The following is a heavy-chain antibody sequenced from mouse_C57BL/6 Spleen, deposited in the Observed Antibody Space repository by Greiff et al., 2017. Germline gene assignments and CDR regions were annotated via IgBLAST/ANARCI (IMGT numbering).Heavy chain of an antibody. Sequence: EVQLQQSGPELVKPGASVKIPCKASGYTFTDYNLDWVKQSHGKSLEWIGDINPNNGGTIYNQKFKGKATLTVDKSSSPAYMELRSLTSEDTAVYYCAGYGGYDYDPLRYFDVWGTGTTVTVSS. D-gene: IGHD2-4*01. CDR2: INPNNGGT. CDR3: AGYGGYDYDPLRYFDV. V-gene: IGHV1-18*01. J-gene: IGHJ1*03. CDR1: GYTFTDYN.